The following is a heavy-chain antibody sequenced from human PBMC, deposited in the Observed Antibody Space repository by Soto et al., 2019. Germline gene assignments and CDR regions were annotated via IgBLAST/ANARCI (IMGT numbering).Heavy chain of an antibody. CDR2: IYYSGRT. V-gene: IGHV4-31*03. J-gene: IGHJ5*02. D-gene: IGHD6-13*01. CDR3: ARVFSDSSSFFDP. Sequence: PSVTLSLTCTVSGGSISSGGYYWSWIRQHPGKGLEWIGYIYYSGRTNYNPSLKSRVTISVDTSKNQFSLKLNSVTAADTAVYYCARVFSDSSSFFDPWGQGTLVTVSS. CDR1: GGSISSGGYY.